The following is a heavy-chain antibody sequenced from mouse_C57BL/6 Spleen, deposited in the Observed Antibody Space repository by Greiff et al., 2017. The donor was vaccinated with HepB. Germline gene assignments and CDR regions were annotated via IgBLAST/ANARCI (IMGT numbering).Heavy chain of an antibody. J-gene: IGHJ4*01. CDR3: ARGTYGNYVGGAMDY. CDR2: IHPNSGST. Sequence: QVQLQQPGAELVKPGASVKLSCKASGYTFASYWMHWVKRRPGQGLEWIGMIHPNSGSTNYNEKFKSKAKLTVDKSSSTAYMQLSSLTSEDSAVYYCARGTYGNYVGGAMDYWGQGTSVTVSS. D-gene: IGHD2-1*01. V-gene: IGHV1-64*01. CDR1: GYTFASYW.